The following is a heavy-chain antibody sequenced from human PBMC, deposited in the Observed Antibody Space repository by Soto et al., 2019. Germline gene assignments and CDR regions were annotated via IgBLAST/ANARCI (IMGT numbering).Heavy chain of an antibody. Sequence: PGGSLRLSCTVSGFAFNNYGMHWVRQAPGKGLEWVAVISYDGSNKYYADSVKGRFTISRDNSKNTLYLQMNSLRAEDTAVYYCAKSVSSGWYLRYYYYYGMDVWGQGTTVTVSS. D-gene: IGHD6-19*01. J-gene: IGHJ6*02. V-gene: IGHV3-30*18. CDR2: ISYDGSNK. CDR3: AKSVSSGWYLRYYYYYGMDV. CDR1: GFAFNNYG.